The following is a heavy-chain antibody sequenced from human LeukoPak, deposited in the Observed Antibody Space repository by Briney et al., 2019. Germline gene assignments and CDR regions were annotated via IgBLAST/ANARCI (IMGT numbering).Heavy chain of an antibody. CDR3: VRAFDY. J-gene: IGHJ4*02. V-gene: IGHV3-74*01. Sequence: GGSLRLSCAASGFTFSTYWMHWVRQAAGKGLVWVSRINSDESRTGYADSVKGRFTISRDNAKSTLYLQMNSLRAEDTAVYYCVRAFDYWGQGTLVTVSS. CDR2: INSDESRT. CDR1: GFTFSTYW.